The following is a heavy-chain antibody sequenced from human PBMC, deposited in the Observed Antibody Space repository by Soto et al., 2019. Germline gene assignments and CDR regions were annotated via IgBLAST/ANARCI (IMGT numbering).Heavy chain of an antibody. J-gene: IGHJ6*02. D-gene: IGHD3-10*01. CDR2: INPNSGGT. V-gene: IGHV1-2*04. CDR3: ARDHPITMVRGVPYSYYGMAV. Sequence: ASVKVSCKASGYTFTGYYMHWVRQAPGQGLEWMGWINPNSGGTNYAQKFQGWVTMTRDTSISTAYMELSRLRSDDTAVYYCARDHPITMVRGVPYSYYGMAVWGQGTTVTVS. CDR1: GYTFTGYY.